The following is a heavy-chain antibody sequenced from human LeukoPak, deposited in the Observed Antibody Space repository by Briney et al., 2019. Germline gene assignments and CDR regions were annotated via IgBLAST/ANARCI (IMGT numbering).Heavy chain of an antibody. CDR3: ARDLWGGSSWYSGSSY. V-gene: IGHV1-18*01. Sequence: APVKVSCKASGYTFTSYGISWVRQAPGQGLEWMGWISAYNGNTNYAQKLQGRVTMTTDTSTSTAYMELRSLRSDDTAVYYCARDLWGGSSWYSGSSYWGQGTLVTVSS. J-gene: IGHJ4*02. CDR2: ISAYNGNT. D-gene: IGHD6-13*01. CDR1: GYTFTSYG.